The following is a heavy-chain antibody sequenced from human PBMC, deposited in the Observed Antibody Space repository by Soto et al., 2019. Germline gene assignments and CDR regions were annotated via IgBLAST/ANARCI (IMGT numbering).Heavy chain of an antibody. V-gene: IGHV1-18*01. CDR2: ISAHNGNT. Sequence: QVHLVQSGAEVKKPGASVKVSCKASGYTFTSYGITWVRQAPGQGLEWMGWISAHNGNTDYAQKLQGRVIVTRGTSTSTAYMALRSLRSDDTAVYYCARGRYGDYWGQGALVTVSS. J-gene: IGHJ4*02. CDR1: GYTFTSYG. CDR3: ARGRYGDY. D-gene: IGHD1-1*01.